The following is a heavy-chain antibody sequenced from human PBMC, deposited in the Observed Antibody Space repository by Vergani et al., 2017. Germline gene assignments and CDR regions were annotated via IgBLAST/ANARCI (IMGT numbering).Heavy chain of an antibody. CDR3: AKDRFPTRGRTTVTLDY. V-gene: IGHV3-23*01. CDR2: ISGSGGST. CDR1: GFTFSSYA. D-gene: IGHD4-11*01. Sequence: EVQLLESGGGLVQPGGSLRISCAASGFTFSSYAMSSVRQAPGKGLEWVSAISGSGGSTYYADSVKGRFTISRDNSKNTLYLQMNSLRAEDTAVYYCAKDRFPTRGRTTVTLDYWGQGTLVTVSS. J-gene: IGHJ4*02.